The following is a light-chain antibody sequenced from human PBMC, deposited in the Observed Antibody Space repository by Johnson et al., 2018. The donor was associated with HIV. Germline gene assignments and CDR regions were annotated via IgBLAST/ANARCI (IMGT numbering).Light chain of an antibody. CDR3: GTWDTSLSAYV. CDR1: SSNIVNIY. J-gene: IGLJ1*01. Sequence: QSVLTQPPSVSAAPGQKVTISCSASSSNIVNIYISWYQHLPGTAPKLLIYDTHKRPSGIPDRFSGSKSGTSATLAITGLPAVDEADYYCGTWDTSLSAYVFGTGTKVTVL. CDR2: DTH. V-gene: IGLV1-51*01.